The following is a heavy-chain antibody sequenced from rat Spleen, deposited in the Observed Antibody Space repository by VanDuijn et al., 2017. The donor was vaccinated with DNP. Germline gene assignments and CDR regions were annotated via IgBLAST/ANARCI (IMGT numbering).Heavy chain of an antibody. J-gene: IGHJ3*01. Sequence: EVQLVESGGGLVQPGNSLKLSCAASGFTFNNYAMAWVRQSPEKVLEWVATMLSDGSHNYYRDSVKGRFTISRDNAKTSLYLQMDSLRSKDTATYHCATQLPGYWFAYWGQGTLVTVSS. D-gene: IGHD1-4*01. CDR1: GFTFNNYA. V-gene: IGHV5S10*01. CDR2: MLSDGSHN. CDR3: ATQLPGYWFAY.